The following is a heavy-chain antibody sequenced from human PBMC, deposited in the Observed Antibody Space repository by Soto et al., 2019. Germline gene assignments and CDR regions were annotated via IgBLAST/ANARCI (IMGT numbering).Heavy chain of an antibody. J-gene: IGHJ4*02. D-gene: IGHD6-25*01. CDR2: IYSGGST. CDR3: AREGIAAAAIDY. V-gene: IGHV3-66*01. Sequence: GGSLRLSCPALEFTVISNNMSWVRQAPGKGLEWVSVIYSGGSTYYADSVKGRFTISRDNSKNTLYLQMNSLRAEDTAVYYCAREGIAAAAIDYWGQGTVVTVS. CDR1: EFTVISNN.